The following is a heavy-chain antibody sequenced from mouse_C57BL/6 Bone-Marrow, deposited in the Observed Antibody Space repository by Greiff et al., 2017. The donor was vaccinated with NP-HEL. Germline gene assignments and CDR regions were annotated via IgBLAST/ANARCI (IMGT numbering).Heavy chain of an antibody. Sequence: EVKVVESGGGLVKPGGSLKLSCAASGFTFSSYAMSWVRQTPEKRLEWVATISDGGSYTYYPDNVKGRFTISRDNAKNNLYLQMSHLKSEDTAMYYCARNPLRLGYFDVWGTGTTVTVSS. V-gene: IGHV5-4*03. D-gene: IGHD1-2*01. J-gene: IGHJ1*03. CDR2: ISDGGSYT. CDR1: GFTFSSYA. CDR3: ARNPLRLGYFDV.